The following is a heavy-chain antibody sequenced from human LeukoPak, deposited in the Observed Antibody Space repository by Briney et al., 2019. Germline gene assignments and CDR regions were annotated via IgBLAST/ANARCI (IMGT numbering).Heavy chain of an antibody. CDR2: ISTSSSYI. J-gene: IGHJ4*02. Sequence: GGSLRLSCAASGFTFSSYSMNWVRQAPGQGLEWVSSISTSSSYIYYADSVKGRFTISRDNAKNSLYLQMNSLRAEDTAVYYCARGAPYTYDSSGYYETDYWGQGTLVTVSP. V-gene: IGHV3-21*01. CDR3: ARGAPYTYDSSGYYETDY. D-gene: IGHD3-22*01. CDR1: GFTFSSYS.